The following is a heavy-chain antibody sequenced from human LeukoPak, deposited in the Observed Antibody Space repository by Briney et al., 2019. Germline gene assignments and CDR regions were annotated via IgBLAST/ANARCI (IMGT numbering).Heavy chain of an antibody. Sequence: GGSLRLSCAASGLTVSHNYVSWVRQAAGKGLEWVSAIHTSGDTCYADSVKGRFTISRDTSKNTLYLQINSLRVEDTAVYYCIVFGDSNHWGQGTLVTVSS. V-gene: IGHV3-53*01. CDR3: IVFGDSNH. J-gene: IGHJ5*02. D-gene: IGHD4-17*01. CDR1: GLTVSHNY. CDR2: IHTSGDT.